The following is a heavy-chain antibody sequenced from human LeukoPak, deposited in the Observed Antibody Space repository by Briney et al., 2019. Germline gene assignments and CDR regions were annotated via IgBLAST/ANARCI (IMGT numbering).Heavy chain of an antibody. CDR3: AKRIAAAGSPVYFDY. V-gene: IGHV3-23*01. Sequence: GGSLRLSCAASGFPFSSYAMTWVRQAPGKGLEWVSTISASANNTYYTDSVKGRFTISRDNSKNTLYLQMSSLSAEDTAVYYFAKRIAAAGSPVYFDYWGQGTLITVSS. D-gene: IGHD6-13*01. CDR2: ISASANNT. J-gene: IGHJ4*02. CDR1: GFPFSSYA.